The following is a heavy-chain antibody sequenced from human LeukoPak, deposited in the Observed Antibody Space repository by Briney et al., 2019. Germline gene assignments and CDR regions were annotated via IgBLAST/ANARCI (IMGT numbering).Heavy chain of an antibody. J-gene: IGHJ3*02. CDR1: GFTFDDYA. Sequence: GGSLRLSCAASGFTFDDYAMHWVRQAPGKGLEWVSGISWNSGSIGYADSVKGRFTISRDNAKSSLYLQMNSLRAEDTALYYCAKDRGYDPNDAFDIWGQGTMVTVSS. V-gene: IGHV3-9*01. CDR3: AKDRGYDPNDAFDI. D-gene: IGHD5-12*01. CDR2: ISWNSGSI.